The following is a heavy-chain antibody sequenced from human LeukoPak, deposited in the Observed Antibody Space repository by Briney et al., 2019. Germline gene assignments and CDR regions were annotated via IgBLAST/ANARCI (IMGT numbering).Heavy chain of an antibody. CDR2: IIPIFGTA. V-gene: IGHV1-69*13. CDR1: GGTFSSYA. Sequence: ASVNVSCKASGGTFSSYAISWVRQAPGQGLEWMGGIIPIFGTANYAQKFQGRVTITADESTSTAYMELSSLRSEDTAVYYCAITDLDKEGYCSGGSCSGSVNSYYYYYGMDVWGQGTTVTVSS. CDR3: AITDLDKEGYCSGGSCSGSVNSYYYYYGMDV. D-gene: IGHD2-15*01. J-gene: IGHJ6*02.